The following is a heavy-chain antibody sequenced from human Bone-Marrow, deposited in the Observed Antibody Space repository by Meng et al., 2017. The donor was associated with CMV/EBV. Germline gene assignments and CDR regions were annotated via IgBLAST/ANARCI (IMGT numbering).Heavy chain of an antibody. Sequence: GESLKISCAASGFTFSDYYMTWIRQAPGKGLEWISYISNSATTMYYADPVKGRFTISRDNAKNSLYLQMNSLSAEDTAVYYCARGAVNVDYYKFKGIDVWGQGTTVTVSS. J-gene: IGHJ6*02. CDR3: ARGAVNVDYYKFKGIDV. CDR1: GFTFSDYY. V-gene: IGHV3-11*04. D-gene: IGHD6-19*01. CDR2: ISNSATTM.